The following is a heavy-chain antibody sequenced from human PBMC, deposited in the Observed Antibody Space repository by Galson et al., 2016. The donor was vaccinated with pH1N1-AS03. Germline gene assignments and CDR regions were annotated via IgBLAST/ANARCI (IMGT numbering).Heavy chain of an antibody. D-gene: IGHD1-1*01. CDR3: ARNWNYFNF. Sequence: SLRLSCAASGFTFDYFYMRWIRQAPGKGLEWISFISTAGIKTHYSDSVKGRFTISRDNANNSLYLEMTSLRPEDTAIYYCARNWNYFNFWGQGVLVTVSS. CDR2: ISTAGIKT. J-gene: IGHJ4*02. CDR1: GFTFDYFY. V-gene: IGHV3-11*01.